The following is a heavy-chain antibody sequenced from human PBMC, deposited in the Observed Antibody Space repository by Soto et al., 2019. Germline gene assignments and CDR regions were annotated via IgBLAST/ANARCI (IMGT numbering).Heavy chain of an antibody. CDR1: GGSFSGYY. Sequence: PSETLSLTCAVYGGSFSGYYWSWIRQPPGKGLEWIGEINHSGSTNYNPSLKSRVTISVDTSKNQFSLKLSSVTAADTAVYYCASVEYSSSWYYPWGQGTLVTVSS. CDR3: ASVEYSSSWYYP. J-gene: IGHJ5*02. CDR2: INHSGST. D-gene: IGHD6-13*01. V-gene: IGHV4-34*01.